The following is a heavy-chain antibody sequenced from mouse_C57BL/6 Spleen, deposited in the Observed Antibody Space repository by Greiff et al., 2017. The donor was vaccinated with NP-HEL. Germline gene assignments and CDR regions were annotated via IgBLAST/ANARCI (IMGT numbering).Heavy chain of an antibody. V-gene: IGHV5-17*01. Sequence: EVHLVESGGGLVKPGGSLKLSCAASGFTFSDYGMHWVRQAPEKGLEWVAYISSGSSTIYYADTVKGRFTISRDNAKNTLFLQMTSLRSEDTAMYTCARPAITTVVAHFDVWGTGTTVTVSS. CDR3: ARPAITTVVAHFDV. CDR2: ISSGSSTI. D-gene: IGHD1-1*01. J-gene: IGHJ1*03. CDR1: GFTFSDYG.